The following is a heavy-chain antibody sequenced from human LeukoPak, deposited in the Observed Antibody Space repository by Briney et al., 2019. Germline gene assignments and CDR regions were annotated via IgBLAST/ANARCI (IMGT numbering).Heavy chain of an antibody. CDR3: ARHPYCSSTSCPDNWFDP. D-gene: IGHD2-2*01. J-gene: IGHJ5*02. V-gene: IGHV4-59*08. CDR2: IYYSGST. Sequence: SETLSLTCTVSGGSISSYYWSWIRQPPGKGLEWLGYIYYSGSTNYNPSLKSRVTISVDTSKNQFSLKLSSVTAADTAVYYCARHPYCSSTSCPDNWFDPWGQGTLVTVSS. CDR1: GGSISSYY.